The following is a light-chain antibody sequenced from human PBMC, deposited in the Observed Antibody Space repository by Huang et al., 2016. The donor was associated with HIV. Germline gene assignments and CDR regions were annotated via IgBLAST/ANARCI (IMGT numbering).Light chain of an antibody. CDR2: AAS. Sequence: DIQMTQSPSAVSASVGDRVTITCRASQGICNYLVWFQQKPGKGPKRLIYAASNLQSGVPARFSGSGSGKEFTLTISSLQSEDFATYYCLQHNTYPWTFGQGTKVEIK. CDR3: LQHNTYPWT. J-gene: IGKJ1*01. CDR1: QGICNY. V-gene: IGKV1-17*03.